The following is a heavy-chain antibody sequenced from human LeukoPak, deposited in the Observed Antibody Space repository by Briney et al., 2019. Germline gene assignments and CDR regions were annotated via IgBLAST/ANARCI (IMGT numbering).Heavy chain of an antibody. CDR2: ISSSERP. Sequence: PSETLSLTCTVSGASISAFHWTCFRHPAGRTREWIGLISSSERPLLTPPLKTRDPITLHLPKTQLSLRLTSLTPAGTAMYYCARKDGDYWGQGVLVTVSS. CDR1: GASISAFH. J-gene: IGHJ4*02. V-gene: IGHV4-4*07. CDR3: ARKDGDY.